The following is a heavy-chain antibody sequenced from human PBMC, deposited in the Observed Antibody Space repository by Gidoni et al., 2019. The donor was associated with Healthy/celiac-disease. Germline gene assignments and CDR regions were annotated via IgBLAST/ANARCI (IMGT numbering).Heavy chain of an antibody. V-gene: IGHV3-21*01. Sequence: EVQLVESGGGLVMPGGSLRLSCPASGFTFSSYSMNWVRQAPGTGLEWVSSISGSSSYIYDADSVKGRFTIARDNAKNSLYLQMNSLRAEGTAVYYCARIGSGWYYFDYWGQGTLVTVSS. J-gene: IGHJ4*02. CDR2: ISGSSSYI. D-gene: IGHD6-19*01. CDR1: GFTFSSYS. CDR3: ARIGSGWYYFDY.